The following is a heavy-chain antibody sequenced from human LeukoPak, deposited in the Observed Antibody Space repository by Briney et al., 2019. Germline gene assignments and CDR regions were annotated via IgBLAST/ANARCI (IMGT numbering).Heavy chain of an antibody. CDR1: GFTFNRYG. CDR3: AKYEKEMAALYYYYYMDV. V-gene: IGHV3-30*02. Sequence: GGSLRLSCAASGFTFNRYGMHWVRQAPGKGLEWVAFIRNDGSNKYYADSVKGRFTISRDDSKNTLYLQMNSLRVEDTAVYYCAKYEKEMAALYYYYYMDVWGKGTTVTVSS. D-gene: IGHD5-24*01. J-gene: IGHJ6*03. CDR2: IRNDGSNK.